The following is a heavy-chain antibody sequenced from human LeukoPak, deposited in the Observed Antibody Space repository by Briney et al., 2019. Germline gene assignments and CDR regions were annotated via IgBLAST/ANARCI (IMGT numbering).Heavy chain of an antibody. V-gene: IGHV4-59*01. Sequence: SETLSLTCTVSGGSISSYYWSWIRQPPGKGLEWIGYIYYSGSTNYNPSLKSRVTISVDTSKNQFSLKLSSVTAADTAVYYCARGAKLYAFDIWGQGTMVTVSS. CDR3: ARGAKLYAFDI. CDR2: IYYSGST. J-gene: IGHJ3*02. D-gene: IGHD3-10*01. CDR1: GGSISSYY.